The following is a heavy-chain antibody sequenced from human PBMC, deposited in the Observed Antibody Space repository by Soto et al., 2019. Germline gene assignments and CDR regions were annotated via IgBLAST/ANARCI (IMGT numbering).Heavy chain of an antibody. CDR2: ISGSGGST. CDR1: GFTFSSYA. D-gene: IGHD3-9*01. CDR3: AKAYYDILTGYGY. Sequence: GGSLRLSCAASGFTFSSYAMHWVRQAPGKGLEWVSAISGSGGSTYYSDSVKGRFTISRDNSKNTLYLQMNSLRAEDTAVYYCAKAYYDILTGYGYWGQGTLVTVSS. V-gene: IGHV3-23*01. J-gene: IGHJ4*02.